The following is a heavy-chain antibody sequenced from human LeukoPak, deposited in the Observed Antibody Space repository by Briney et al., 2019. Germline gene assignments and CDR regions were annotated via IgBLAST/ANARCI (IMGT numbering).Heavy chain of an antibody. J-gene: IGHJ4*02. D-gene: IGHD6-19*01. Sequence: GGSLRLSCAASGFTFSSYRMNWVRQAPGRGLEWVSSIISSSSYIYYADSVKGRFTISRDNAKNSLYLQMNSLRAEDTAVYYCARDWEGYSSPWGQGTLVTVSS. CDR1: GFTFSSYR. V-gene: IGHV3-21*01. CDR2: IISSSSYI. CDR3: ARDWEGYSSP.